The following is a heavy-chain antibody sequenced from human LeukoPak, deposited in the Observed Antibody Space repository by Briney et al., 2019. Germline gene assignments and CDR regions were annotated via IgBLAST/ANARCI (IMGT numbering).Heavy chain of an antibody. CDR3: ARGFNRGFDP. J-gene: IGHJ5*02. CDR2: IYSGGTT. V-gene: IGHV3-53*01. D-gene: IGHD3-10*01. CDR1: GFTVNSNY. Sequence: GGSLRLSCAASGFTVNSNYWSWVRQAPGKGLEWVSVIYSGGTTYYADSVKGRFTFSRDNSKNMLHLQMNSLRAEDTAVYYCARGFNRGFDPWGQGTLVIVPS.